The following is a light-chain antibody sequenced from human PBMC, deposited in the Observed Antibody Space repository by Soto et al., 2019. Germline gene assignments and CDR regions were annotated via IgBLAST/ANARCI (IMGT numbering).Light chain of an antibody. J-gene: IGKJ5*01. CDR1: QSISGW. Sequence: DIQMTQSPSTLSASVGDRVTITCRASQSISGWLAWYQQKPGKAPKLLIYDVSSLESGVPSRFSGSGSGTEFTLAISSLQPDDFATYYCQQTDNFPLTFGQGTRLEIK. V-gene: IGKV1-5*01. CDR2: DVS. CDR3: QQTDNFPLT.